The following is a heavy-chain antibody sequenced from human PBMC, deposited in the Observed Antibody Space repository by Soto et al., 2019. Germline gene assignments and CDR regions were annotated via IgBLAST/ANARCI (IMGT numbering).Heavy chain of an antibody. CDR1: GYTFTDSH. CDR2: INPDTGDR. V-gene: IGHV1-2*02. CDR3: ARASDLVCAS. J-gene: IGHJ5*02. Sequence: QVQLVQSGAEVKKPGASLKVSCKASGYTFTDSHIHWVRQAPGQGLEWMGWINPDTGDRNYAQRFQGRLTLTRDTSIPTAYMALTRLTSDDTAVFFCARASDLVCASWGQGTLVTVSS. D-gene: IGHD2-21*01.